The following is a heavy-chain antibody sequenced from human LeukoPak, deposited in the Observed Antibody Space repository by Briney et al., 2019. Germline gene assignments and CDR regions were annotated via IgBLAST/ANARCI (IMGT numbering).Heavy chain of an antibody. CDR3: ARHSNWNGGVDWFDP. CDR1: GASISSYY. J-gene: IGHJ5*02. D-gene: IGHD1-20*01. CDR2: IYYSGSA. Sequence: SETLSLTCTVSGASISSYYWSWIRQPPGKGLEWIGYIYYSGSANYNPSLKSRVTISVDTSKNQFSLKLNSVTAADTAVYYCARHSNWNGGVDWFDPWGQGTQVTVSS. V-gene: IGHV4-59*08.